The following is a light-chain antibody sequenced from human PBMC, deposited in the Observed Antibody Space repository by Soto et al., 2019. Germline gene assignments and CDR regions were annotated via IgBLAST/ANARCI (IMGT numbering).Light chain of an antibody. J-gene: IGKJ1*01. CDR3: QQYGTSWT. Sequence: EIVLTQSPSTLSLSPGQRATLSCRASQSISSNHLAWYQQKPGQAPRLLISGASSRATAIPDRFSGSGSGTDFTLTISRLEPEDFAVYYCQQYGTSWTFGQGTKVEIK. CDR1: QSISSNH. V-gene: IGKV3-20*01. CDR2: GAS.